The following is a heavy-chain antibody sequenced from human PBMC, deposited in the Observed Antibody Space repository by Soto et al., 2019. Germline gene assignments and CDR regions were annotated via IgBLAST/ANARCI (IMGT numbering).Heavy chain of an antibody. J-gene: IGHJ6*02. Sequence: QVQLVESGGGVVQPGRSLRLSCAASGFTFSSYAMHWVRQAPGKGLEWVAVMSYDGSNKYYADSVKGRFTISRDNSMNPLYXQMNSLRAEDTAVYYCAREDYSKFRFRYYYYGMDVWGQGTTVTVSS. D-gene: IGHD4-4*01. CDR1: GFTFSSYA. CDR3: AREDYSKFRFRYYYYGMDV. CDR2: MSYDGSNK. V-gene: IGHV3-30-3*01.